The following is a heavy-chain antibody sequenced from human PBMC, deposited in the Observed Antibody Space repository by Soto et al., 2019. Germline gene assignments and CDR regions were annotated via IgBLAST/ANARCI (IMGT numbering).Heavy chain of an antibody. V-gene: IGHV1-69*06. CDR1: GGTFDSYA. J-gene: IGHJ4*02. Sequence: QVQLVQSGAEVKKPGSSVKVSCKASGGTFDSYAISWVRQAPGQGLEWMGGVIPMFLKSNYAQKFQGRVTITADKSTNTVYMEMNSLKSEDTAVYYCVRGGGEMANPPPYLYWGQGTQVTVSS. D-gene: IGHD3-16*01. CDR2: VIPMFLKS. CDR3: VRGGGEMANPPPYLY.